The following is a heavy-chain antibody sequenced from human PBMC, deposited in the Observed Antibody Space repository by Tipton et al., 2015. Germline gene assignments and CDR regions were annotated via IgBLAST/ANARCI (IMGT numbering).Heavy chain of an antibody. J-gene: IGHJ4*02. CDR2: LYYNDNI. V-gene: IGHV4-38-2*01. Sequence: TLSLTCAVSAYSISSDYYWGWIRQPPGKGLEWIVSLYYNDNIYYNPSLQSRVAMSADTSRNQFSLNLTSVTAADTAVYYCACHDYDLLTRDYQTVDYWGQGTVVTVSS. CDR3: ACHDYDLLTRDYQTVDY. D-gene: IGHD3-9*01. CDR1: AYSISSDYY.